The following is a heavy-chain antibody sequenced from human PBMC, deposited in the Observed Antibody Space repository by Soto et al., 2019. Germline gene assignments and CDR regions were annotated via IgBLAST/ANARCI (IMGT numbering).Heavy chain of an antibody. V-gene: IGHV1-69*01. D-gene: IGHD6-13*01. CDR3: ARDCGAKLSSS. CDR1: GGTFSSYR. Sequence: QVQLVQSGAEVKKPGSSVKVSCKASGGTFSSYRINWVRQAPGQGLEWVGGIVPIYRTADYAQKFQGRVTITADESARTAHMELRSLKSQDTAVYYCARDCGAKLSSSWGEGTLVTVSS. CDR2: IVPIYRTA. J-gene: IGHJ4*02.